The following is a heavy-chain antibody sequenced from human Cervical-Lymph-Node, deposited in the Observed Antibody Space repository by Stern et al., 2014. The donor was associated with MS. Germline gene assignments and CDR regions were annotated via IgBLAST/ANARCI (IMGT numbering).Heavy chain of an antibody. CDR3: AHRSTSVAGAWAS. J-gene: IGHJ5*02. CDR2: LYWDDEK. CDR1: CFSLTTSGVG. V-gene: IGHV2-5*02. D-gene: IGHD1-26*01. Sequence: ESGPTLVKPTQTLTLTFDFSCFSLTTSGVGVGWIRQPPGKALEWLALLYWDDEKRYSPSLKNRLSIITDTAKNQVVLTMTNMDPVDTGTYYCAHRSTSVAGAWASWGQGILVVVSS.